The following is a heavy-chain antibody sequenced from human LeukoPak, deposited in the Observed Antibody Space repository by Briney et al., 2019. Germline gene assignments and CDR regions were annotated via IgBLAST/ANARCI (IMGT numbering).Heavy chain of an antibody. D-gene: IGHD3-3*01. CDR2: IIPIFGTA. CDR1: GGTFSSYA. J-gene: IGHJ5*02. CDR3: ARAKDFWSGYTLSNWFDP. V-gene: IGHV1-69*13. Sequence: SVKVSCKASGGTFSSYAISWVRQAPGQGLEWMGGIIPIFGTANYAQKFQGRVTITADESTSTAYMELSSLRSEDTAVYYCARAKDFWSGYTLSNWFDPWGQGTLVTVSS.